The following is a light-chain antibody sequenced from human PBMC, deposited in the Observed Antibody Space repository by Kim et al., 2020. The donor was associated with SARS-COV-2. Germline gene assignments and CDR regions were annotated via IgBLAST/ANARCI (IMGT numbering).Light chain of an antibody. CDR3: SAWDRSLSAWV. CDR2: RNN. J-gene: IGLJ3*02. Sequence: RQTATLTCTGNNNNVGDQGAAWLQQHRGHPPKLLSYRNNNRPSGISERLSASRSGNTASLTITGLQAEDEADYYCSAWDRSLSAWVFGGGTKLTVL. CDR1: NNNVGDQG. V-gene: IGLV10-54*01.